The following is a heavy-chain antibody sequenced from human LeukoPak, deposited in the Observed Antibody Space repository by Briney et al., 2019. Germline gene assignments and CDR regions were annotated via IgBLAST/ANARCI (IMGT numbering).Heavy chain of an antibody. CDR1: GSAFTSYD. Sequence: ASVKVSCKATGSAFTSYDINWVRQATGQGLEWMGRMNPNSGNTGYAQKFQGRVTITRNTSISTAYMELSSLRSEDTAVYYCARSATDRLYYYYMGVWSKWTTVTVSS. CDR3: ARSATDRLYYYYMGV. CDR2: MNPNSGNT. J-gene: IGHJ6*03. V-gene: IGHV1-8*03.